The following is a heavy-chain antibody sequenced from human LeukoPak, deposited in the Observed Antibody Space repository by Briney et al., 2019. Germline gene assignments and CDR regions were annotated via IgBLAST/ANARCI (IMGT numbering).Heavy chain of an antibody. D-gene: IGHD3-22*01. CDR3: ARSFNSGYYPSFDY. Sequence: PSETLSLTCTVSGGSISSYYWSWIRQPPGKGLEWIGYIYYSGSTNYNPSLKSRVTISVDTSKNQFSLKLGSVTAADTAVYYCARSFNSGYYPSFDYWGQGTLVTVSS. CDR1: GGSISSYY. CDR2: IYYSGST. J-gene: IGHJ4*02. V-gene: IGHV4-59*01.